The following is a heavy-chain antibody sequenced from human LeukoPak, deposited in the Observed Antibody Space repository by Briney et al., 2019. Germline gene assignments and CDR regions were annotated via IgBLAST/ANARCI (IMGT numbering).Heavy chain of an antibody. Sequence: SETLSLTCTVSGGSISDYYWSWFRQPAGKGLEWIGSIYYSGSTYYNPSLKSRVTISVDTSKNQFSLKLSSVTAADTAVYYCARQYGYYDPFDYWGQGTLVTVSS. D-gene: IGHD3-22*01. CDR1: GGSISDYY. V-gene: IGHV4-59*05. CDR2: IYYSGST. CDR3: ARQYGYYDPFDY. J-gene: IGHJ4*02.